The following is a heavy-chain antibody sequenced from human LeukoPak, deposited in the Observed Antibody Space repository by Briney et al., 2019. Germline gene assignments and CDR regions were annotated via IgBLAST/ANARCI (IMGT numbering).Heavy chain of an antibody. D-gene: IGHD4-17*01. V-gene: IGHV5-51*01. Sequence: GESLKISCEASGYSFIYYWIGWVRQMPGKGLEWMGIIYPGDSDTRYSPSFQGQVTISADKSISTAYLQWSSLKASDTAMYYCARYPMTTALTEGFDPWGQGTLVTVSS. CDR2: IYPGDSDT. CDR1: GYSFIYYW. CDR3: ARYPMTTALTEGFDP. J-gene: IGHJ5*02.